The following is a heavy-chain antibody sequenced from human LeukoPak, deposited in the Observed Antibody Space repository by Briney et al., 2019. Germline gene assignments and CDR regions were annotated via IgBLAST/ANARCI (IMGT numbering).Heavy chain of an antibody. V-gene: IGHV1-2*02. CDR2: INPNSGGT. CDR3: ARTYCTNGVCSTHAFDI. J-gene: IGHJ3*02. CDR1: GYTFTGYY. D-gene: IGHD2-8*01. Sequence: ASVKVSCKASGYTFTGYYMHWVRQAPGQGLEWMGWINPNSGGTNYAQKFQGRVTMTRDTSISTAYMELSRLRSEDTAVYYCARTYCTNGVCSTHAFDIWGQGTMVTVSS.